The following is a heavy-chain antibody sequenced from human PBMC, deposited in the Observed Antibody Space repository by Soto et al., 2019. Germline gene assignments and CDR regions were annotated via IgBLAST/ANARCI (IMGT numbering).Heavy chain of an antibody. D-gene: IGHD2-15*01. V-gene: IGHV3-9*01. CDR1: GFTFDDYA. CDR2: ISWNSNIV. Sequence: EVQLVESGGGLVQPGRSLRLSCAASGFTFDDYAMYWVRRVPGKGLDWVSSISWNSNIVGYVDSVEGRFTITSDNDKTPHYLKINLLRHEDTAFYCGARGGPEGFCSGCRGYFDSWGQGTLVTVSS. J-gene: IGHJ4*02. CDR3: ARGGPEGFCSGCRGYFDS.